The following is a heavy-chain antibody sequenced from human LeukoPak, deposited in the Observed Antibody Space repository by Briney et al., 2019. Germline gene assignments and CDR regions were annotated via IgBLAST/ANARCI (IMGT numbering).Heavy chain of an antibody. CDR3: ARELPYYFDY. CDR2: ISSSSSYI. D-gene: IGHD2-15*01. V-gene: IGHV3-21*01. Sequence: PGGSLRLSCAASGFTFSSYGMYWVRQAPGKGLEWVSSISSSSSYIYYADSVKGRFTISRDNAKNSLYLQMNSLRAEDTAVYYCARELPYYFDYWGQGTLVTVSS. J-gene: IGHJ4*02. CDR1: GFTFSSYG.